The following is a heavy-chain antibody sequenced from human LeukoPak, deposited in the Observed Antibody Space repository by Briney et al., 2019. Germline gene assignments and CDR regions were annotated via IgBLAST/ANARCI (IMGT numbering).Heavy chain of an antibody. V-gene: IGHV4-59*11. CDR2: IYYNGNT. CDR1: SGSISSLY. Sequence: AETLSLTCTVSSGSISSLYWSWIRQPPGKGLEWIGYIYYNGNTNYNPSLKSRVTISVDTSKNQFSLKLNSVTAADTAVYYCSGLAYCFDYWGQGTLVTVSS. CDR3: SGLAYCFDY. J-gene: IGHJ4*02. D-gene: IGHD3-3*02.